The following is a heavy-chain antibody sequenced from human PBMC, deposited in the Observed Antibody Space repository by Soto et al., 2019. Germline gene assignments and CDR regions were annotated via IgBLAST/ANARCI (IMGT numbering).Heavy chain of an antibody. D-gene: IGHD3-10*01. CDR1: GYSFTSYW. V-gene: IGHV5-51*01. CDR2: IYPGDSDT. Sequence: PGESLKISCKGSGYSFTSYWIGWVRQMPVKGLEWMGIIYPGDSDTRYSPSFQGQVTISADKSISTAYLQWSSLKASDTAMYYCASRSPSNYYGSGRGRKDYYYYGMDVWGQGTTVTVSS. J-gene: IGHJ6*02. CDR3: ASRSPSNYYGSGRGRKDYYYYGMDV.